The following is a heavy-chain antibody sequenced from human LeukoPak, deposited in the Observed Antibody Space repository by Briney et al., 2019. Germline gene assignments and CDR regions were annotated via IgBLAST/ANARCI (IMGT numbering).Heavy chain of an antibody. J-gene: IGHJ4*02. CDR1: GGSISSYY. V-gene: IGHV4-59*08. CDR3: ARRGYCSSTSCYAFDY. Sequence: SETLSLTCTVSGGSISSYYWSWIRQPPGKGLEWIGYIYYSGSTNYNPSLKRRVTISVDTSKNQFSLKLSSVTAADTAVYYCARRGYCSSTSCYAFDYWGQGTLVTVSS. CDR2: IYYSGST. D-gene: IGHD2-2*01.